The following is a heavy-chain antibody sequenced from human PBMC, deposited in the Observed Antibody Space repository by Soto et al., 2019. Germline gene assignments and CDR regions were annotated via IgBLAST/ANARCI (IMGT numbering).Heavy chain of an antibody. CDR1: GYTFTSYG. J-gene: IGHJ6*02. CDR2: INPSGGST. D-gene: IGHD3-3*02. Sequence: ASVKVSFKASGYTFTSYGISWVRQAPGQGLGWMGIINPSGGSTSYAQKFQGRVTMTRDTSTSTVYMELSSLRSEDKDVYYCESDFSPPLLGSIPLYCYYYGMDVWGQGTTVTVS. CDR3: ESDFSPPLLGSIPLYCYYYGMDV. V-gene: IGHV1-46*01.